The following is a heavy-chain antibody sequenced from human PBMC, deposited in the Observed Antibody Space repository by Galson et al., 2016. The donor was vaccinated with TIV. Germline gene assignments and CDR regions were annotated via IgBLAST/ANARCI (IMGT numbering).Heavy chain of an antibody. CDR1: GYTFTGYF. V-gene: IGHV1-46*01. Sequence: SVKVSCKASGYTFTGYFIHWVRQAPGQGLEWMGIINPSGGSTSYAQKFQGRVTMTRVTSTSTVYMELSSLRSEDTAVYYCARDGEDGSSDYDHWGQGTLVSVSS. CDR2: INPSGGST. D-gene: IGHD3-22*01. J-gene: IGHJ4*02. CDR3: ARDGEDGSSDYDH.